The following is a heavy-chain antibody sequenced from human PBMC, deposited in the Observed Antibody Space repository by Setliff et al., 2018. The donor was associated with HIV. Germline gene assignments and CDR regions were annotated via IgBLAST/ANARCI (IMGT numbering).Heavy chain of an antibody. Sequence: RASVKVSCKAAGGTFSSYGISWVRQAPGQGLEWMGGIIPILGIANYAQKFQGRVTITADESTSTAYMELRSLRSEDTAVYYCARQYYDSSGFDLDPYYFDYWGQGTPVTVSS. D-gene: IGHD3-22*01. CDR3: ARQYYDSSGFDLDPYYFDY. V-gene: IGHV1-69*10. CDR2: IIPILGIA. CDR1: GGTFSSYG. J-gene: IGHJ4*01.